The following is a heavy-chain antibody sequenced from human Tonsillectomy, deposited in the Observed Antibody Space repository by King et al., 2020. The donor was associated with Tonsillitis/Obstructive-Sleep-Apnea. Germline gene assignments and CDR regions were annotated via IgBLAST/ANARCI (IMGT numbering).Heavy chain of an antibody. Sequence: VQLVESGGGLVKPGGSLRLSCAASGFTFSDYYMSWIRQAPGEGLEWVSYISRSGTIIYYADSVKGRFTISRDNAKNSLYLQMNSLRAEDTAVYYCARDWGRYYDSSGHPDAFDIWGQGTMVTVSS. CDR3: ARDWGRYYDSSGHPDAFDI. CDR1: GFTFSDYY. J-gene: IGHJ3*02. CDR2: ISRSGTII. D-gene: IGHD3-22*01. V-gene: IGHV3-11*01.